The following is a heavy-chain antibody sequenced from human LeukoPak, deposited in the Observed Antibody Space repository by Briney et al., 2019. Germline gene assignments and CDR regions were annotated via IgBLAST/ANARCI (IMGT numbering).Heavy chain of an antibody. CDR2: IGTAGDT. V-gene: IGHV3-13*01. CDR1: GFTFSSYD. J-gene: IGHJ4*02. D-gene: IGHD6-19*01. Sequence: PGGSLRLSCAASGFTFSSYDMHWVRQATGKGLEWVSAIGTAGDTYYPGSVKGRFTISRENAKNSLYLQISSLRAGDTAVYYCARGDSSGWYFDYWGQGTLVTVSS. CDR3: ARGDSSGWYFDY.